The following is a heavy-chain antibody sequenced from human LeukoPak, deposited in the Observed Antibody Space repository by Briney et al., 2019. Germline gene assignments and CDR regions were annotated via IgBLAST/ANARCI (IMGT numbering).Heavy chain of an antibody. J-gene: IGHJ4*02. D-gene: IGHD4-17*01. Sequence: SETLSLTCTVSGGSISSGDYYWSWIRQPAGKGLEWIGRIYTSGSTNYNPSLKSRVTMSVDTSKNQFSLKLSSVTAADTAVYYCARDGATVTYFDHWGQGTLVTVSS. CDR2: IYTSGST. V-gene: IGHV4-61*02. CDR3: ARDGATVTYFDH. CDR1: GGSISSGDYY.